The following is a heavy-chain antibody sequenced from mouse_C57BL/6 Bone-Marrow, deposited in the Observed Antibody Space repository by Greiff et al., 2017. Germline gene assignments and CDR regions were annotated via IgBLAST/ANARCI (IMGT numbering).Heavy chain of an antibody. CDR2: INPSNGGT. D-gene: IGHD1-1*01. CDR3: ARGFTTVVATGFDY. J-gene: IGHJ2*01. V-gene: IGHV1-53*01. Sequence: QVQLKQPGTELVKPGASVKLSCKASGYTFTSYWMHWVKQRPGQGLEWIGNINPSNGGTNYNEKFKSKAPLTVDKSSSTAYMQLSSLTSEDSAVYYCARGFTTVVATGFDYWGQGTTLTVSS. CDR1: GYTFTSYW.